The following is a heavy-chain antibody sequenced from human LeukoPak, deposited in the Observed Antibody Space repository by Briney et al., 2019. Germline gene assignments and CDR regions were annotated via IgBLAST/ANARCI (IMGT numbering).Heavy chain of an antibody. CDR1: GYTFTGYY. J-gene: IGHJ5*02. Sequence: ASVKVSCKASGYTFTGYYMHWVRQAPGQGLEWMGWINPNSGGTNYAQKFQGGVTMTRDTSISTAYMELSRLRSDDTAVYYCASRITMVRGVIIKEGNWFDPWGQGTLVTVSS. CDR3: ASRITMVRGVIIKEGNWFDP. D-gene: IGHD3-10*01. V-gene: IGHV1-2*02. CDR2: INPNSGGT.